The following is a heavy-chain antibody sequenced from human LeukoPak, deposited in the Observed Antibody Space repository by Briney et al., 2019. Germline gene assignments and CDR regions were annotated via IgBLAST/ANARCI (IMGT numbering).Heavy chain of an antibody. CDR2: IFYSGST. CDR1: GGSLSSGGYS. CDR3: ARGGITVPGNRHPFGY. J-gene: IGHJ4*02. Sequence: PSQTLSLTCTVSGGSLSSGGYSWSWLRQHPGKGLEWIGYIFYSGSTYYNPSLKSRVTISVDTSKNQFSLKLTSVTAADTAVYYCARGGITVPGNRHPFGYWGQGTLVTVSS. D-gene: IGHD6-19*01. V-gene: IGHV4-31*03.